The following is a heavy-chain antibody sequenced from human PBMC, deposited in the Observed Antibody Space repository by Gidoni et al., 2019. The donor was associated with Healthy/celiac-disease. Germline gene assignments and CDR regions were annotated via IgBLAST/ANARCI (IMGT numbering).Heavy chain of an antibody. Sequence: EVQLVESGGGLVKPGGSLRLSCAASGFTFSNAWMSWVRQAPGKGLGWVGRIKSKTDGGTTDYAAPVKGRFTISRDDSKNTLYLQMNSLKTEDTAVYYCTTDPKQQLVPIDYWGQGTLVTVSS. D-gene: IGHD6-13*01. CDR3: TTDPKQQLVPIDY. CDR1: GFTFSNAW. V-gene: IGHV3-15*01. J-gene: IGHJ4*02. CDR2: IKSKTDGGTT.